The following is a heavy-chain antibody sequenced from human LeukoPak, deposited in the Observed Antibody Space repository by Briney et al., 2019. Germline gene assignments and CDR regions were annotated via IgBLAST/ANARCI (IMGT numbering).Heavy chain of an antibody. V-gene: IGHV1-2*02. CDR3: ARGVYSSSWYGKVNWFDP. Sequence: GASVKVSCKASGYTFTSYYMHWVRQAPGQGLEWMGWINPNSGGTNYAQKFQGRVTMTRDTSISTAYMELSRLRSDDTAVYYCARGVYSSSWYGKVNWFDPWGQGTLVTVSS. D-gene: IGHD6-13*01. J-gene: IGHJ5*02. CDR1: GYTFTSYY. CDR2: INPNSGGT.